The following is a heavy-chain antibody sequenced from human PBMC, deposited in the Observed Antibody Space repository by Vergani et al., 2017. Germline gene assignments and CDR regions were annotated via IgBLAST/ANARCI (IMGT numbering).Heavy chain of an antibody. CDR3: ARDIGYCSSTSCYDAFDL. D-gene: IGHD2-2*01. J-gene: IGHJ3*01. Sequence: EVQLVESGGGLVKPGGSLRLSCAASGFTFSSYSMNWVRQAPGKGLEWVSSISSSSSYIYYADSVKGRFTISRDNAKNSLYLQMNSLRAEDTAVYYCARDIGYCSSTSCYDAFDLWGQGTMVTVSS. CDR1: GFTFSSYS. V-gene: IGHV3-21*01. CDR2: ISSSSSYI.